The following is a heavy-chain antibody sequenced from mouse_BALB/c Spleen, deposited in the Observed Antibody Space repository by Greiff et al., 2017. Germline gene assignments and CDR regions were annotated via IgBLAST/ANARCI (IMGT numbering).Heavy chain of an antibody. CDR1: GYTFSSYT. CDR2: ISNGGGST. CDR3: AKEGLLRGWFAY. Sequence: EVNLVESGGGLVQPGGSLKLSCAASGYTFSSYTMSWVRQTPEKRLEWVAYISNGGGSTYYPDTVKGRFTISRDNAKNTLYLQMSSLKSEDTAMYYCAKEGLLRGWFAYWGQGTLVTVSA. J-gene: IGHJ3*01. D-gene: IGHD1-1*01. V-gene: IGHV5-12-2*01.